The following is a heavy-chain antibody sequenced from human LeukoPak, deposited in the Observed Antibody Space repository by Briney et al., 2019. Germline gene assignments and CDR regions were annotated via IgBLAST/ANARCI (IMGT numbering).Heavy chain of an antibody. Sequence: PSETLSLTCAVYGGSFSGYYWSWIRQPPGKGLEWIGEINHSGSTNYNPPLKSRVTISVDTSKNQFSLKLSSVTAADTAVYYCARPPHYCGQGTLVTVSS. CDR2: INHSGST. CDR3: ARPPHY. CDR1: GGSFSGYY. J-gene: IGHJ4*02. V-gene: IGHV4-34*01.